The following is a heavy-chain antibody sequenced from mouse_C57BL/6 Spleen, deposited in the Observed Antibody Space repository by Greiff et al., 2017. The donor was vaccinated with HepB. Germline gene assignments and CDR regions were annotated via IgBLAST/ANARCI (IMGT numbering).Heavy chain of an antibody. D-gene: IGHD2-4*01. CDR3: ARALYDYDEFAY. V-gene: IGHV5-4*03. J-gene: IGHJ3*01. CDR1: GFTFSSYA. CDR2: ISDGGSYT. Sequence: EVKLVDSGGGLVKPGGSLKLSCAASGFTFSSYAMSWVRQTPEKRLEWVATISDGGSYTYYPDNVKGRFTISRDNAKNNLYLQMSHLKSEDTAMYYCARALYDYDEFAYWGQGTLVTVSA.